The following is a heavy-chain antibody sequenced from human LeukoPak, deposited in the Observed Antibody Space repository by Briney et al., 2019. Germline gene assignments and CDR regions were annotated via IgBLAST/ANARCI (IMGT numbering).Heavy chain of an antibody. V-gene: IGHV5-51*01. J-gene: IGHJ6*03. CDR2: IYPGDSDT. CDR1: GYSFTSYW. CDR3: ARLIMVWGASDYYYYYMDV. Sequence: GESLKISCKGSGYSFTSYWIGWVRQMPGKGLEWMGIIYPGDSDTRYSPSFQGQVTISADKSISTAYLQWSSLKASDTAMYYCARLIMVWGASDYYYYYMDVWGEGTTVTVSS. D-gene: IGHD3-10*01.